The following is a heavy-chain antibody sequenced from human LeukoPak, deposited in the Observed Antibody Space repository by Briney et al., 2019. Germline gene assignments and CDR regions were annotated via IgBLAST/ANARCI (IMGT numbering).Heavy chain of an antibody. CDR1: GGTFSSYA. V-gene: IGHV1-69*01. J-gene: IGHJ6*02. CDR2: IIPIFGTA. D-gene: IGHD3-22*01. CDR3: ARGDSISYYYYYYYGMDV. Sequence: SVKVSCKASGGTFSSYAISWVRQAPGQGLEWMGGIIPIFGTANYAQKFRGRVTITADESTSTAYMELSSLRSEDTAVYYCARGDSISYYYYYYYGMDVWGQGTTVTVSS.